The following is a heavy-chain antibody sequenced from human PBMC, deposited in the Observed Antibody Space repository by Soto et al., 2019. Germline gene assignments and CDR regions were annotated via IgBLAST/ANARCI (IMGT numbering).Heavy chain of an antibody. J-gene: IGHJ4*02. CDR1: GYTFTTYG. D-gene: IGHD3-9*01. CDR3: ASGHYAILTGYYSEGY. V-gene: IGHV1-18*01. Sequence: QVQLVQSGAEVKKPGASVKVSCKASGYTFTTYGISWVRQAPGQGLEWMGWISAYNGHTNYAQKFHVRVTMTTDTTTSTAYMELTSMRYDDTAAYYCASGHYAILTGYYSEGYWGQGTLVTVSS. CDR2: ISAYNGHT.